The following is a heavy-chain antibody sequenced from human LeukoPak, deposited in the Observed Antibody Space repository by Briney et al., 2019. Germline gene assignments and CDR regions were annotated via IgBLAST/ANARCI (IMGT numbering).Heavy chain of an antibody. Sequence: GGSPRLSRLASGLTFSCSAIYWGRQAPGKGLEFVSAFSSDGSSTFYADSVKGRFTISRDNSKNMLYLQMSSLRADDTAVYYCVKTLKYYGSGRGLFDSWGQGALVTVSS. V-gene: IGHV3-64D*06. D-gene: IGHD3-10*01. CDR1: GLTFSCSA. CDR3: VKTLKYYGSGRGLFDS. J-gene: IGHJ4*02. CDR2: FSSDGSST.